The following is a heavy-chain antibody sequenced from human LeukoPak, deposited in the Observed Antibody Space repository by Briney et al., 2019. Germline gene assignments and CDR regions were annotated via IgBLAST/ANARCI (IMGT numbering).Heavy chain of an antibody. CDR3: ANLKAAAGTNWFDP. V-gene: IGHV4-39*01. J-gene: IGHJ5*02. CDR2: INYDGST. D-gene: IGHD6-13*01. CDR1: GASVGSRSYY. Sequence: PSETLSLTCTVSGASVGSRSYYWGWIRQPPGKGLEWIGSINYDGSTSYNPSLKSRVNISVDRSKNRFSLRLSFVTAADTAVYYCANLKAAAGTNWFDPWGQGTLVTVSS.